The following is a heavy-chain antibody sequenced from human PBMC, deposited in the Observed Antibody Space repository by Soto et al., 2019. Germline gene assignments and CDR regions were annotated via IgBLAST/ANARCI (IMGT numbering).Heavy chain of an antibody. V-gene: IGHV3-23*01. CDR2: ISNSGGGT. Sequence: GGSLRLSCAASGFTFSSYAMTWVRQAPGKGLEWVSGISNSGGGTYYADSVKGRFTISRDNSKNTLYLQMNSLRAEDTAVYYCASLVNSGSDFDYWGQGTLVTVSS. D-gene: IGHD5-12*01. CDR1: GFTFSSYA. J-gene: IGHJ4*02. CDR3: ASLVNSGSDFDY.